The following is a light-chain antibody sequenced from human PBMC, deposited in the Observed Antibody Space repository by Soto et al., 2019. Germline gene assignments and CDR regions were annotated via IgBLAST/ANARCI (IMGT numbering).Light chain of an antibody. CDR1: QTVNSR. V-gene: IGKV3-11*01. CDR3: QQRNSWPPTFT. J-gene: IGKJ5*01. CDR2: HTS. Sequence: DIVLRQSPATLSVSPGERATLSCRSSQTVNSRLAWYQHKPGQAPRLLIYHTSSRATGIPARFSGSGSGTDFTLTISSLEPEDFAVYYCQQRNSWPPTFTFGQGTRLEIK.